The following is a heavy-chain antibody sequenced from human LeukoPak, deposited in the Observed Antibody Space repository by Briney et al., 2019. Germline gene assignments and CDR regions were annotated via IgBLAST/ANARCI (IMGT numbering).Heavy chain of an antibody. J-gene: IGHJ4*02. CDR1: GGSISSYF. Sequence: SSETLSLTCTVSGGSISSYFWSWIRQPPGKGLEWIGYIYHSGSTNYNPSLKSRVTMSVDTPKNQFSLKLSSVTAADTAVYYCARIDRAVAGTIDYWGQGTLVTVSS. CDR2: IYHSGST. CDR3: ARIDRAVAGTIDY. V-gene: IGHV4-59*08. D-gene: IGHD6-19*01.